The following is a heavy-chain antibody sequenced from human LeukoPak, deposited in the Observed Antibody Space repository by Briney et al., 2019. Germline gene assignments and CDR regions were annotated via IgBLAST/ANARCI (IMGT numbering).Heavy chain of an antibody. CDR3: ARMTSGSYGKRGFDP. CDR1: GFSLSTSGMC. D-gene: IGHD3-10*01. V-gene: IGHV2-70*11. J-gene: IGHJ5*02. Sequence: SGPALVKPTQTLTLTCTFSGFSLSTSGMCVSWIRQPPGKALEWLARIDWDDDKYYSTSLKTRLTISKDTSKNQVVLTMTNMDPVDTATYYCARMTSGSYGKRGFDPWGQGTPVTVSS. CDR2: IDWDDDK.